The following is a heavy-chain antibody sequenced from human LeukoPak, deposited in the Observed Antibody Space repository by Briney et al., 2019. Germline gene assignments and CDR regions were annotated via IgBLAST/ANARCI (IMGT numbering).Heavy chain of an antibody. J-gene: IGHJ4*02. D-gene: IGHD1-7*01. V-gene: IGHV3-7*01. CDR3: AKLLGTATRYDY. CDR1: GFTFSSSW. Sequence: GGSLRLSCVTSGFTFSSSWMSWVRQAPGKGLESVASINPDGSTRHHVDSVKGRFTISRDNAKKSLFLQMGALRAEDTAVYFCAKLLGTATRYDYWGLGTLVIVSS. CDR2: INPDGSTR.